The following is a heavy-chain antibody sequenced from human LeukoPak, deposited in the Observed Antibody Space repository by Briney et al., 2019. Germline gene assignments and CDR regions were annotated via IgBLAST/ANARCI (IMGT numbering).Heavy chain of an antibody. V-gene: IGHV3-21*01. CDR1: GFTFSSYS. Sequence: GGSLRLSCAASGFTFSSYSMSWVRQAPGKGLEWVSSISSSSSYIYYADSVKGRFTISRDNAKNSLYLQMNSLRAEDTAVYYCARDALDSSGYYYDYWGQGTLVTVSS. J-gene: IGHJ4*02. D-gene: IGHD3-22*01. CDR2: ISSSSSYI. CDR3: ARDALDSSGYYYDY.